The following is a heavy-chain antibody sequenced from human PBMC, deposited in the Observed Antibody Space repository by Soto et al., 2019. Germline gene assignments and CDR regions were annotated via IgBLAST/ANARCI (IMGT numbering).Heavy chain of an antibody. CDR2: IYYSGRT. CDR1: GGSISSYY. V-gene: IGHV4-59*01. CDR3: ARGMSGYYFDY. D-gene: IGHD3-3*01. J-gene: IGHJ4*02. Sequence: SETLSLTCTVSGGSISSYYWSWIRQPPGKGLEWIGYIYYSGRTNYNPSLKSRVTISVDTSKNQFSLKLSSVTAADTAVYYCARGMSGYYFDYWGQGTLVTVSS.